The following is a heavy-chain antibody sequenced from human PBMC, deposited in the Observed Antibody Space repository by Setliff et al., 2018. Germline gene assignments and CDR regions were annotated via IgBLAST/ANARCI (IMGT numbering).Heavy chain of an antibody. CDR3: ASHGGNSLSIYY. CDR2: MNPNSGNT. CDR1: GYTFTGYY. V-gene: IGHV1-8*03. D-gene: IGHD2-21*02. Sequence: ASVKVSCKASGYTFTGYYMHWVRQAPGQGLEWMGWMNPNSGNTGYAQKFQGRVTITRNTSISTAYMELSSLRSEDTAVYYCASHGGNSLSIYYWGQGTLVTVSS. J-gene: IGHJ4*02.